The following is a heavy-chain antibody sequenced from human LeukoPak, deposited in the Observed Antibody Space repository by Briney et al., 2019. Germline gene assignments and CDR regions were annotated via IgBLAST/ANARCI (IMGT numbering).Heavy chain of an antibody. D-gene: IGHD5-24*01. CDR1: GGSITNNY. CDR3: ARASMANPYYYFMDV. CDR2: MSTSGST. Sequence: SGTLSLTCTVSGGSITNNYWSWIRRPAGKGLEWTGRMSTSGSTKYNPSLQSRVTMSIETSKNEFSLKLTSVTAADTAVYYCARASMANPYYYFMDVWGKGTTVTISS. V-gene: IGHV4-4*07. J-gene: IGHJ6*03.